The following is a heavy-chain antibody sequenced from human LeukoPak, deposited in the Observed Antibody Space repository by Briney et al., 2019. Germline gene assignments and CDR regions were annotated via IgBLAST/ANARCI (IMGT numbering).Heavy chain of an antibody. Sequence: GGSLRLSCAASGFSFSNAWMSWVRQAPGKGLEWVGRIKSKTDSGTTDYAAPVKGRFTISRDDSKKTLYLQMNSLKFEDTAVYYCTTAPAQSDYWGQGTLVTVSS. J-gene: IGHJ4*02. D-gene: IGHD2-2*01. CDR1: GFSFSNAW. V-gene: IGHV3-15*01. CDR2: IKSKTDSGTT. CDR3: TTAPAQSDY.